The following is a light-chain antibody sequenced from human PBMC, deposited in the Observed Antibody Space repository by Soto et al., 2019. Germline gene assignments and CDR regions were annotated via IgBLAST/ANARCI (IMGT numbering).Light chain of an antibody. J-gene: IGKJ2*01. CDR3: QQYNNWPPYT. V-gene: IGKV3-15*01. CDR1: QSVSSN. Sequence: EIVMTQSPATLSVSPGERATLSCRASQSVSSNLAWYQQKPGQAPRLLIYGASTRATGIPARFSGSGSGTEFTLNISSLQSEDFAVYYRQQYNNWPPYTFGHGTKLAIK. CDR2: GAS.